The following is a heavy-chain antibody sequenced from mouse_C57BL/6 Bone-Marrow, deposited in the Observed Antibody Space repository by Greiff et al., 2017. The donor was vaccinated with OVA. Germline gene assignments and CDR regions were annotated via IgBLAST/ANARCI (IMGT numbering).Heavy chain of an antibody. D-gene: IGHD2-4*01. CDR1: GFTFSDYY. CDR2: ISNGGGST. CDR3: ARHAYYDSWYFDV. V-gene: IGHV5-12*01. J-gene: IGHJ1*03. Sequence: EVKVVESGGGLVQPGGSLKLSCAASGFTFSDYYMYWVRQTPEKRLEWVAYISNGGGSTYYPDTVKGRFTISRDNAKNTLYLQMSRLKSEDTAMYYCARHAYYDSWYFDVWGTGTTVTVSS.